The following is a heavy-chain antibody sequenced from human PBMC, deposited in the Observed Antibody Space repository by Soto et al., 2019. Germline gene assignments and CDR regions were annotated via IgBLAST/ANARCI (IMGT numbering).Heavy chain of an antibody. V-gene: IGHV1-58*01. Sequence: SVKVSCKASGFTFTSSAVQWVRQARGQRLEWIGWIVVGSGNTDYAQKFQERVTITRDMSTSTAYMELSSLRSEDTAVYYCAAPGGDGYNFGYWGQGTLVTVSS. CDR1: GFTFTSSA. CDR3: AAPGGDGYNFGY. CDR2: IVVGSGNT. J-gene: IGHJ4*02. D-gene: IGHD5-12*01.